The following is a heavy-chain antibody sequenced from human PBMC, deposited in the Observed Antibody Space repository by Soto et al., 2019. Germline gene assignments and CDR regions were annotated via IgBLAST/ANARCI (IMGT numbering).Heavy chain of an antibody. CDR1: GGTFSSYA. CDR3: ASLSSFHGITIFGVVNPDYDGMDV. J-gene: IGHJ6*02. V-gene: IGHV1-69*12. Sequence: QVQLVQSGAEVKKPGSSVKVSCKASGGTFSSYAISWVRQAPGQGLEWMGGIIPIFGTANYAQKFQGRVTITADESTSTDYMELSSLRSEDTAVYYCASLSSFHGITIFGVVNPDYDGMDVWGQGTTVTVSS. D-gene: IGHD3-3*01. CDR2: IIPIFGTA.